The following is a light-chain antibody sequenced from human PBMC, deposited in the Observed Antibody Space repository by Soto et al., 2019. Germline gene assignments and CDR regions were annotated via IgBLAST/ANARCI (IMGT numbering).Light chain of an antibody. CDR3: MQALQSPPT. J-gene: IGKJ4*01. CDR1: QSLLYSNGINY. V-gene: IGKV2-28*01. Sequence: DIVMTQSPLSLPVTPGEPASISCRSSQSLLYSNGINYLDWYVQKPGQSPQLLIYVASTRASGVPDRFSGSGSGTDFTLKISSVEAEDVGVYYCMQALQSPPTFGGGTKLEIK. CDR2: VAS.